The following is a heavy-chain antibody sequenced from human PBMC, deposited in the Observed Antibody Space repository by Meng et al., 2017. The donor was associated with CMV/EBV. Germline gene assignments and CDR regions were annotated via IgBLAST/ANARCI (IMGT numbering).Heavy chain of an antibody. CDR1: GFTFSSYS. D-gene: IGHD6-6*01. CDR2: INSDGSST. V-gene: IGHV3-74*01. CDR3: ARSIAARQRWFDP. J-gene: IGHJ5*02. Sequence: GGSLRLSCAASGFTFSSYSMNWVRQAPGKGLVWVSRINSDGSSTSYADSVKGRFTISRDNAKNTLYLQMNSLRAEDTAVYYCARSIAARQRWFDPWGQGTLVTVSS.